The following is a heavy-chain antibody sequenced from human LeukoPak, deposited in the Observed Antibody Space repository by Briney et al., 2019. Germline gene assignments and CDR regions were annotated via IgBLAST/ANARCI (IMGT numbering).Heavy chain of an antibody. D-gene: IGHD4-11*01. CDR1: AFTFSNYT. V-gene: IGHV3-23*01. J-gene: IGHJ4*02. CDR2: ISGSDLST. Sequence: GGSLRLSCAASAFTFSNYTMTWVRQAPGKGLEWVSAISGSDLSTYYADSVKGRFTISRDNPKNTPYLQMNSLRAEDTAVYYCAKQDYSNYVGPFDYWGQGTLVTVSS. CDR3: AKQDYSNYVGPFDY.